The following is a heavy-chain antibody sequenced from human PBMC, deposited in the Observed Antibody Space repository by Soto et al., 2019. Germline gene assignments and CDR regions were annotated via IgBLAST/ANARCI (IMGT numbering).Heavy chain of an antibody. CDR3: ARDFITMVRGVIRFHYGMDV. CDR2: ISSSSSYI. D-gene: IGHD3-10*01. V-gene: IGHV3-21*01. Sequence: GGCLRLACAACGFTLGSYSMDWVRQAPGKGLEWVSSISSSSSYIYYADSVKGRFTIYRDNAKNSLYLQMNSLRAEDTAVYYCARDFITMVRGVIRFHYGMDVWGQGTTVTV. CDR1: GFTLGSYS. J-gene: IGHJ6*02.